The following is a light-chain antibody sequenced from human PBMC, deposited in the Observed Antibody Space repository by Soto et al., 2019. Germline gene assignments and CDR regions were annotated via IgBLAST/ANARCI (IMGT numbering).Light chain of an antibody. CDR3: QQYGSPLT. V-gene: IGKV3-20*01. J-gene: IGKJ4*01. CDR2: GAS. Sequence: EIVLTQSPGTLSLSPGERATLSCRASQSVSSSYLAWYQQKPGQAPRLLIYGASSRATGIPDRFSGSGSGTDFTLTISRLEPEDFAVYYCQQYGSPLTFGVGTKVDIK. CDR1: QSVSSSY.